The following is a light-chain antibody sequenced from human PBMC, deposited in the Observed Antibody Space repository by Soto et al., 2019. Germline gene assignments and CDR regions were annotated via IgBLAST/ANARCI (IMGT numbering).Light chain of an antibody. V-gene: IGLV1-40*01. J-gene: IGLJ3*02. CDR2: GNT. Sequence: QLVLTQPPSVSGAPGQGVTISCTGRSSNIGAGYDVHWYQQLPGTAPKLLISGNTNRPSGVPDRFSGSKSGTLASLAITGLQADDEADYYCQSYDSSLIGWVFGGGTKVTVL. CDR1: SSNIGAGYD. CDR3: QSYDSSLIGWV.